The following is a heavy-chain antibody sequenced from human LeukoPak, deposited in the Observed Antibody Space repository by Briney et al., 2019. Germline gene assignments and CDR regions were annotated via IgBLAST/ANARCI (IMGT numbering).Heavy chain of an antibody. Sequence: GGFLRLSCAASGFTFSSYWMHWVRQAPGKGLVWVSRINSDGSSTSYADSVKGRFTISRDNAKNTLYLQMNSLRAEDTAVYYCARPSGYCSGGSCPRWFDPWGQGTLVTVSS. D-gene: IGHD2-15*01. CDR3: ARPSGYCSGGSCPRWFDP. CDR2: INSDGSST. V-gene: IGHV3-74*01. CDR1: GFTFSSYW. J-gene: IGHJ5*02.